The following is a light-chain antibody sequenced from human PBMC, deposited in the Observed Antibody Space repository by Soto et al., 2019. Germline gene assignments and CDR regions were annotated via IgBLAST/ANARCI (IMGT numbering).Light chain of an antibody. Sequence: ERVMTQSPATLSVSPGERATLSCRASQFVSSHLAWYQQKPGQAPRLLIYGTSTRATGIPARFSGSGSGTEFTLTISSLQSEDFAVYYCQQYDNWPLTVGGGTKVDIK. V-gene: IGKV3-15*01. CDR2: GTS. CDR1: QFVSSH. CDR3: QQYDNWPLT. J-gene: IGKJ4*01.